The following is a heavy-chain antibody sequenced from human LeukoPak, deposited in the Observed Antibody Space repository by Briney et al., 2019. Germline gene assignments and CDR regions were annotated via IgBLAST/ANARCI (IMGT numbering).Heavy chain of an antibody. J-gene: IGHJ3*02. Sequence: PSDTLSLTYTVSGRSLSSRRYYWGWLRQPPGNGLEWIARIYYTESTYYNPSLKSQTTISVDTSKNQSSLKLSFVTAADTAVYNCARHLRVEVADPGARHIWGEGTMVTVSS. CDR3: ARHLRVEVADPGARHI. D-gene: IGHD6-19*01. CDR1: GRSLSSRRYY. CDR2: IYYTEST. V-gene: IGHV4-39*01.